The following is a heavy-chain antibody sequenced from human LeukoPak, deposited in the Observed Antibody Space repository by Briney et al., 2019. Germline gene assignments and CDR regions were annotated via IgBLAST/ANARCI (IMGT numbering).Heavy chain of an antibody. V-gene: IGHV3-48*03. CDR3: AREELGYYFDY. CDR1: GFTFSSYE. D-gene: IGHD1-26*01. CDR2: ISSSGSTI. Sequence: PGGSLRLSCAASGFTFSSYEMNWVRQAPGKGLEWVSYISSSGSTIYYADSVKGRFTISRDNAKNSLYLQMNSLRAEDTAVYYCAREELGYYFDYWGQGTLVTVSS. J-gene: IGHJ4*02.